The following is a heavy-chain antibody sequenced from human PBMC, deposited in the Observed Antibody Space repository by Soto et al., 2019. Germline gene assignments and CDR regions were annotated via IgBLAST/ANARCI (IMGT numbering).Heavy chain of an antibody. CDR1: GFTFSSYS. D-gene: IGHD3-3*02. J-gene: IGHJ4*02. CDR2: ISSSSGRTI. CDR3: ARVAPPLDQ. Sequence: PGGSLRLSCAASGFTFSSYSMNWVRQAPGKGLEWVSYISSSSGRTIYYADSVKGRFTISRDNAKNSLYLQMNSLRAEDTAVYYCARVAPPLDQWGQGTLVTVSS. V-gene: IGHV3-48*04.